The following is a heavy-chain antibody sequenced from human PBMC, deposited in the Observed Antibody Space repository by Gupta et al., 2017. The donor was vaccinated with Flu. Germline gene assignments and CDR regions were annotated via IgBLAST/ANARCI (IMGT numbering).Heavy chain of an antibody. D-gene: IGHD3-10*01. V-gene: IGHV1-18*01. Sequence: SWVRQAPGQGLEWVGWISAYNGLTNYDQKFQDRVTMTIDKLTNTAYMELRSLRSDDTAVYYCARESPSVSAYSGQSWYYHIYYMDVWGKGTTVTVSS. CDR2: ISAYNGLT. CDR3: ARESPSVSAYSGQSWYYHIYYMDV. J-gene: IGHJ6*03.